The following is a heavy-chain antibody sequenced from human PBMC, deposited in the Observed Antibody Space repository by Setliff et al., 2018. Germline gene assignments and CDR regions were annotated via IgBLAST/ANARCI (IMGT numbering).Heavy chain of an antibody. CDR3: ARSFSPAAGTGRFYYYYGMDV. D-gene: IGHD6-13*01. Sequence: VKVSCKASGYAFTGYYMHWVRQAPGQGLEWMGWINPNSGGTNYAQKFQGWVTMTRDTSISTAYMELSRLRSDDTAVYYCARSFSPAAGTGRFYYYYGMDVWGQGTTVTVSS. J-gene: IGHJ6*02. CDR2: INPNSGGT. CDR1: GYAFTGYY. V-gene: IGHV1-2*04.